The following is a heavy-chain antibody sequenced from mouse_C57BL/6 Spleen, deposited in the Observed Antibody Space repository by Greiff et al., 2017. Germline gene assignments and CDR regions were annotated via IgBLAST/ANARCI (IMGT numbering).Heavy chain of an antibody. CDR3: ARYDDGYYDAMDY. D-gene: IGHD2-3*01. CDR1: GYTFTSYW. J-gene: IGHJ4*01. CDR2: INPSSGYT. Sequence: QVQLQQSGAELAKPGASVKLSCKASGYTFTSYWMHWVKQRPGQGLEWIGYINPSSGYTKYNQKFKDKATLTADKSSSTAYMQLSSLTYEDSAVDYCARYDDGYYDAMDYWGQGTSVTVSS. V-gene: IGHV1-7*01.